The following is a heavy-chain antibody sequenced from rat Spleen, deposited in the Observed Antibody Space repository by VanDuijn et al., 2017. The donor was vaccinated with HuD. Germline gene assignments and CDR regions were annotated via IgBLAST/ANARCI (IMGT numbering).Heavy chain of an antibody. D-gene: IGHD1-9*01. V-gene: IGHV5-25*01. J-gene: IGHJ2*01. Sequence: EVQLVESDGGLVQPGRSLKLSCAASGFTFSDYYMAWVRQAPTRGLEWVAFISHDGGNTYYRDSVKGRFTISRDNAKSTLSLQMNSLRSEDTATYYCARRHYGYTDYFDYWGQGVMVTVSS. CDR3: ARRHYGYTDYFDY. CDR2: ISHDGGNT. CDR1: GFTFSDYY.